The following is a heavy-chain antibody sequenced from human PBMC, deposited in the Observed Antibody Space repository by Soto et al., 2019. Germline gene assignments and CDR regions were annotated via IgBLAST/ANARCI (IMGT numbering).Heavy chain of an antibody. J-gene: IGHJ4*02. CDR2: MNPNSGNT. D-gene: IGHD3-22*01. CDR1: GYTFTSHD. CDR3: ARVGYYYDSSGYYLSFDY. Sequence: QVQLVQSGAEVKKPGASVKVSCKASGYTFTSHDINWVRQATGQGLEWMGWMNPNSGNTGYAQKFQGRVTMTRNTSISTAYMELSSLRSEDTAVYYCARVGYYYDSSGYYLSFDYWGQGTLVTVSS. V-gene: IGHV1-8*01.